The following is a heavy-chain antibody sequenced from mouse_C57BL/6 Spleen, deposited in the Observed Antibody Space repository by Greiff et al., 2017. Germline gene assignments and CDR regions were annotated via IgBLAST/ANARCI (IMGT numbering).Heavy chain of an antibody. J-gene: IGHJ2*01. CDR2: IDPSDSYT. CDR1: GYTFTSYW. D-gene: IGHD2-14*01. V-gene: IGHV1-69*01. Sequence: VQLQQPGAELVMPGASVKLSCKASGYTFTSYWMHWVKQRPGQGLEWIGEIDPSDSYTNYNHKFKGKSTLTVDKSSSTAYMQISSLTSEDSVVYCGARGEYGYDYWGQGTTLTVSA. CDR3: ARGEYGYDY.